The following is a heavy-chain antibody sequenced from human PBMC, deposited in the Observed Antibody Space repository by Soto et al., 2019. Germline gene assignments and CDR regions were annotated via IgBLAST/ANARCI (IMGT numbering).Heavy chain of an antibody. V-gene: IGHV3-15*07. CDR1: GFTFSNAW. J-gene: IGHJ6*02. Sequence: GGSLRLSCAASGFTFSNAWMNWVRQAPGKGLEWVGRIKSKTDGGTTDYAAPVKGRFTISRDDSKNTLYLQMNSLKTEDTAVYYCTTDPYGDYGSPYYYGMDVWGQGTTVTVSS. CDR3: TTDPYGDYGSPYYYGMDV. D-gene: IGHD4-17*01. CDR2: IKSKTDGGTT.